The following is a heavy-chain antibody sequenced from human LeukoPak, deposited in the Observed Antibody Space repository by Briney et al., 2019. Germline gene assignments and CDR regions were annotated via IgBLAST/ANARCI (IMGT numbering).Heavy chain of an antibody. V-gene: IGHV4-39*01. CDR2: IYYSGSI. J-gene: IGHJ4*02. CDR1: GGSISSSSYY. CDR3: ARRTRAVFFDY. D-gene: IGHD1-14*01. Sequence: SETLSLTCTVSGGSISSSSYYWGWIRQPPGKVLGWIGSIYYSGSIYYNPSLQSRVTISVDTSKNQYSLKLRSVTAAATAVYYCARRTRAVFFDYWGQGTLVTVSS.